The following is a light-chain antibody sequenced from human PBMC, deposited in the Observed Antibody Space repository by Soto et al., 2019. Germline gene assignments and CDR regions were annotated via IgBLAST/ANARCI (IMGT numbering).Light chain of an antibody. CDR3: QQYGSSPLT. V-gene: IGKV3-20*01. CDR2: GAS. J-gene: IGKJ1*01. CDR1: QSVSSNY. Sequence: EIVLTQSPGTLSLSPGERATLSCRASQSVSSNYLAWYQQKPAQAPRLLIYGASGRATGIPDRFSGSGSGTDFTLTISRLEPEDFAVYYCQQYGSSPLTFGQGTKVEIK.